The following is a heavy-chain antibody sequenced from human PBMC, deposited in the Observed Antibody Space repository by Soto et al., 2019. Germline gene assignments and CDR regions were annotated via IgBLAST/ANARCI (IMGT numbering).Heavy chain of an antibody. CDR2: ISAYNGNT. CDR3: ARVWGDDEELFVDYFDY. D-gene: IGHD1-7*01. CDR1: GYTFTSYG. V-gene: IGHV1-18*01. Sequence: ASVKVSCKASGYTFTSYGISWVRQAPGQGLEWMGWISAYNGNTNYAQKLQGRVTMTTDTSTSTAYMELRSLRSDDTAVYYCARVWGDDEELFVDYFDYWGQGTLVTAPQ. J-gene: IGHJ4*02.